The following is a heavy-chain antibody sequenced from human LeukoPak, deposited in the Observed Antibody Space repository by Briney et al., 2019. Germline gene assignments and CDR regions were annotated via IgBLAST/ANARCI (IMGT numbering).Heavy chain of an antibody. CDR3: AREGINRVRGVPFDI. V-gene: IGHV1-2*02. CDR2: INPNNGGT. J-gene: IGHJ3*02. D-gene: IGHD3-10*01. CDR1: GYTFTGNY. Sequence: ASVKVSCKASGYTFTGNYIHWVRQAPGQGLEWVGWINPNNGGTYYGQKFQGRVTMTRDTSIRAAYMDLSSLISEDTAVYYCAREGINRVRGVPFDIWGQGTMVTVSS.